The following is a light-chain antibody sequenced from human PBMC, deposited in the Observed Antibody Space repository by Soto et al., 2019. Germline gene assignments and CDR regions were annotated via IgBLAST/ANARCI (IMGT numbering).Light chain of an antibody. CDR1: QGIRTW. J-gene: IGKJ4*01. CDR3: QQLNSYLPLT. V-gene: IGKV1-12*01. CDR2: AAS. Sequence: DIQMPQYPSSVSASVGDRVAITCRASQGIRTWLAWYQQKPGKAPKVLIYAASSLQSGVPSRFSGSGSGTDFTLTISSLQPEDFATYYCQQLNSYLPLTFGGGTKVDI.